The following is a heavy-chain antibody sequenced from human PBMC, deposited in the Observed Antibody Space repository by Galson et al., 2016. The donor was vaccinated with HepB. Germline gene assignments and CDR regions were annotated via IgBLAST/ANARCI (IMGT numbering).Heavy chain of an antibody. D-gene: IGHD6-19*01. V-gene: IGHV3-15*01. Sequence: SLRLSCAVSGFTFRNVWMSWVRQAPGKGLECVGRVKSKTDGGTIDYAAPVKGRFTISRDDSKNTLYLQMNSLKGEDTAIYYCTTDSDPRSSYYYYYYTMDVWGKGTTVTVSS. CDR1: GFTFRNVW. CDR2: VKSKTDGGTI. CDR3: TTDSDPRSSYYYYYYTMDV. J-gene: IGHJ6*04.